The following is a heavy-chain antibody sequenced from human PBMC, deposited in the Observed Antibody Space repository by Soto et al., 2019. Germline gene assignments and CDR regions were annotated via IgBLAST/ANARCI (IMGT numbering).Heavy chain of an antibody. J-gene: IGHJ5*02. CDR2: IFYSGTA. CDR3: ARTDYGTAYFDP. V-gene: IGHV4-30-4*01. CDR1: GDSISSGNHY. D-gene: IGHD3-10*01. Sequence: TLSLTCTVSGDSISSGNHYWSWIRQPPGKGLEWIGYIFYSGTAYYNPSLKSRLTISVDTSKNQFSLKLSSVTAADTAVYYCARTDYGTAYFDPWGQGSLVTVSS.